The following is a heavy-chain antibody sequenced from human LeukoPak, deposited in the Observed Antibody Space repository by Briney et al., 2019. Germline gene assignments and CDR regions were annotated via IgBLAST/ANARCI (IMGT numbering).Heavy chain of an antibody. CDR1: GGSISSGGYY. CDR3: AREVGLKLDY. J-gene: IGHJ4*02. CDR2: IYYSGST. Sequence: SGTLSLTCAVSGGSISSGGYYWSWIRQHPGKGLEWIGYIYYSGSTYYNPSLKSRVTISVDTSKNQFSLKLSSVTAADTAVYYCAREVGLKLDYWGQGTLVTVSS. V-gene: IGHV4-31*11. D-gene: IGHD2-15*01.